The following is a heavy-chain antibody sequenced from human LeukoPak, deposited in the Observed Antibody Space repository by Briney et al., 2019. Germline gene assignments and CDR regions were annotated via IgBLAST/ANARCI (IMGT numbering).Heavy chain of an antibody. D-gene: IGHD6-13*01. V-gene: IGHV4-4*02. CDR2: INHSGST. CDR3: ARAMIAAAASKDY. Sequence: PSETLSLTCAVSGGAISSSDWWSWIRQPPGKGLEWIGEINHSGSTNYNPSLKSRVTISVDTSKKQFSLKLSSVTAADTAVYYCARAMIAAAASKDYWGQGTLVTASS. J-gene: IGHJ4*02. CDR1: GGAISSSDW.